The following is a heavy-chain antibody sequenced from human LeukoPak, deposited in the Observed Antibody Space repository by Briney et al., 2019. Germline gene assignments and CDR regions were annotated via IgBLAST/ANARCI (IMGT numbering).Heavy chain of an antibody. J-gene: IGHJ4*02. V-gene: IGHV3-30*02. CDR3: AKIPYYYDSSGYLIDY. CDR2: IRYDGSNK. CDR1: GFTFSSYG. Sequence: GGSLRLSCAASGFTFSSYGMHWVRQAPGKGLEWVAFIRYDGSNKYYADSVKGRFTISRDNSKNTLYLQMNSLRAEDTAVYYCAKIPYYYDSSGYLIDYWGQGTLVTVSS. D-gene: IGHD3-22*01.